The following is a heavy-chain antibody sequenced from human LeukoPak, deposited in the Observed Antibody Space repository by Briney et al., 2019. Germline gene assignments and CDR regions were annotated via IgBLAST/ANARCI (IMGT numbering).Heavy chain of an antibody. J-gene: IGHJ4*02. D-gene: IGHD2/OR15-2a*01. V-gene: IGHV3-7*03. CDR1: GFTFSRYW. Sequence: GGSLRLSCAASGFTFSRYWMTWVRQAPGKGPEWVANIKQDGSEENYVDSVKGRFTISRDNAKNSLYLQMNSLRAEDTAIYYCARDKIEGPSNFDNWGQGTLVIVSS. CDR3: ARDKIEGPSNFDN. CDR2: IKQDGSEE.